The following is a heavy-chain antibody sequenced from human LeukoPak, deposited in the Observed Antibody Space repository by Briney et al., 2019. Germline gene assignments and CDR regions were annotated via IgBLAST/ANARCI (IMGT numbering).Heavy chain of an antibody. J-gene: IGHJ6*02. V-gene: IGHV3-23*01. D-gene: IGHD3-9*01. CDR2: ISGSGGST. CDR1: GFTFSSYA. CDR3: AKDRGYYDILTGYRNDYYYYGIDV. Sequence: QSGGSLRLSCAASGFTFSSYAMSWVRQAPGKGLEWVSAISGSGGSTYYADSVKGRFTISRDNSKNTLYLQMNSLRAEDTAVYYCAKDRGYYDILTGYRNDYYYYGIDVWGQGTTVTVSS.